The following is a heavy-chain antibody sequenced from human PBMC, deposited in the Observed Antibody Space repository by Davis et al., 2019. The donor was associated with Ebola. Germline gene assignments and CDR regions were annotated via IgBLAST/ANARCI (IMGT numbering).Heavy chain of an antibody. V-gene: IGHV3-23*01. Sequence: GALRLSCAASGFTFSSYAMSWVRQAPGKGLEWVSTLGTRATTTYYADSVKGRFTISSDNSKNTLFLQMNSLRADDTAIYYCATHGNGWYELDFWGQGTLVTVSS. CDR3: ATHGNGWYELDF. CDR1: GFTFSSYA. CDR2: LGTRATTT. J-gene: IGHJ4*02. D-gene: IGHD6-19*01.